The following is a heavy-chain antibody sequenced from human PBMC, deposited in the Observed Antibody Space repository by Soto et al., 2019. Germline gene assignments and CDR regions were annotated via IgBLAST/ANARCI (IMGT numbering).Heavy chain of an antibody. D-gene: IGHD3-10*01. J-gene: IGHJ5*02. CDR3: ARDGPYYGSGSYSWFDP. CDR2: IYSSGST. V-gene: IGHV4-31*03. Sequence: KTSETLSLTCTVSGGSITSGGYYWSWIRQHPGKGLEWIGYIYSSGSTYYNPSLKSRVTISVDTSKNQFSLKLSSVTAADTAVYYCARDGPYYGSGSYSWFDPWGQGNPVPVSS. CDR1: GGSITSGGYY.